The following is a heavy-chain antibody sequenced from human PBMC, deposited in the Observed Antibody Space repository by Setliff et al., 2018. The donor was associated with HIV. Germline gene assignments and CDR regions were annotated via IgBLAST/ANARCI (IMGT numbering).Heavy chain of an antibody. V-gene: IGHV4-39*01. CDR1: GGSISSSNYY. CDR3: ARRDGYKRGSWFDP. D-gene: IGHD3-16*01. J-gene: IGHJ5*02. Sequence: SETLSLTCSVSGGSISSSNYYWGWIRQPPGKGLEWIGNIYYSGSTYYNPSLKSRVTISVDTSKNQFSLKLSSVTAADTAVYYCARRDGYKRGSWFDPWGQGTLVTVSS. CDR2: IYYSGST.